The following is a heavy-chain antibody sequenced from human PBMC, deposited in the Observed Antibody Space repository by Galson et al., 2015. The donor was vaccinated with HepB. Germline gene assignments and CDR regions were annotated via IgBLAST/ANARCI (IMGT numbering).Heavy chain of an antibody. V-gene: IGHV3-30*02. J-gene: IGHJ4*02. CDR1: GFTFSSYG. Sequence: SLRLSCAASGFTFSSYGMHWVRQAPGKGLVWVAVIRYDGSNKYYADSVKGRFTISRDNSKNTLYLQMNSLRAEDTAVYYCAKDQYYYGSGSYFPVYWGQGTLVTVSS. CDR3: AKDQYYYGSGSYFPVY. D-gene: IGHD3-10*01. CDR2: IRYDGSNK.